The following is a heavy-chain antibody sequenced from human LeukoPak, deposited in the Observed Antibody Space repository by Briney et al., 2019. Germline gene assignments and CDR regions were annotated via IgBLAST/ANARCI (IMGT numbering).Heavy chain of an antibody. CDR1: GGTFSSYA. J-gene: IGHJ4*02. Sequence: SVKVSCKASGGTFSSYAISWVRQAPGQGLEWMGGIIPIFGTANYAQKFQGRVTIIADESTSTAYMELGSLRSEDTAVYYCARGVVGATTGAYSFDHWGRGTLVTVSS. D-gene: IGHD1-26*01. V-gene: IGHV1-69*13. CDR3: ARGVVGATTGAYSFDH. CDR2: IIPIFGTA.